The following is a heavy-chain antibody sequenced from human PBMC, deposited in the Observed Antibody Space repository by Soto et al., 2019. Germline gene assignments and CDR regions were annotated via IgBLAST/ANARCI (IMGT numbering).Heavy chain of an antibody. D-gene: IGHD2-15*01. V-gene: IGHV3-33*01. CDR1: GFTFSSYG. CDR2: IWYDGSNK. Sequence: PGGSLRLSCAASGFTFSSYGMHWVRQAPGKGLEWVAVIWYDGSNKYYADSVKGRFTISRDNSKNTLYLQMNSLRAEDTAVYYCAGQRYCSGGSCYEDYYGMDVWGQGTTVTVSS. CDR3: AGQRYCSGGSCYEDYYGMDV. J-gene: IGHJ6*02.